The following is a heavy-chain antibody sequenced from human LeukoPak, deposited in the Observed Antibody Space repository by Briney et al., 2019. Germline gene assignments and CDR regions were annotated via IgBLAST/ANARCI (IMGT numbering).Heavy chain of an antibody. V-gene: IGHV3-23*01. J-gene: IGHJ3*02. CDR1: GFTFSSYA. D-gene: IGHD3-16*01. Sequence: GGSLRLSCAASGFTFSSYAMNWVRQAPGKGLEWVSFISGSGDTTYYAGSVKGRFTISRDSSKNTLYLQMNSLRAEDTAVYYCARDGGHTGDDAFDIWGQGTMVTVSS. CDR2: ISGSGDTT. CDR3: ARDGGHTGDDAFDI.